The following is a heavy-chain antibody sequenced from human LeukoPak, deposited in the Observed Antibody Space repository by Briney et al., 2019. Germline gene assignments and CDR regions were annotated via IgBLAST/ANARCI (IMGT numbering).Heavy chain of an antibody. Sequence: GRSLRLSCAASGFTFDDYAMHWVRQAPGKGLEWVSGITWNSGGIDYADSVKGRFTISRDNSKSTLYLQMNSLRAEDTAVYYCARGAYSSREDYWGQGTLVTVSS. J-gene: IGHJ4*02. CDR2: ITWNSGGI. CDR3: ARGAYSSREDY. V-gene: IGHV3-9*01. D-gene: IGHD6-13*01. CDR1: GFTFDDYA.